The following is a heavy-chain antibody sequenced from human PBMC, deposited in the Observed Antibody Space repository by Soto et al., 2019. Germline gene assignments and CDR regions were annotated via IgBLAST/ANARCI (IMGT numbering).Heavy chain of an antibody. CDR1: GFTFSSYA. CDR2: ISGSGGST. V-gene: IGHV3-23*01. Sequence: GGSLRLSCAASGFTFSSYAMSWVRQAPGKGLEWVSAISGSGGSTYYADSVKGRFTISRDNSKNTLYLQMNSLRAEDTAVYYCAKAVLMVYAICLLSYYYYGMDVWGQGTTVTVSS. D-gene: IGHD2-8*01. CDR3: AKAVLMVYAICLLSYYYYGMDV. J-gene: IGHJ6*02.